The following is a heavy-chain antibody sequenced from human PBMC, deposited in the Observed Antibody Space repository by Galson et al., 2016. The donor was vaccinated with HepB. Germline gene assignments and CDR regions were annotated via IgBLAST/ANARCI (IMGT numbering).Heavy chain of an antibody. V-gene: IGHV3-74*01. CDR2: INGDGSTT. J-gene: IGHJ5*02. Sequence: SLRLSCAVSKFIFRGFWMQWVRRAPGEGPKWVSRINGDGSTTVYADSVKGRFTISRDNAKSILFLQMTSLRAEDTAVYFCSRDRNFAADTWGQGTLVTVSS. CDR3: SRDRNFAADT. D-gene: IGHD6-13*01. CDR1: KFIFRGFW.